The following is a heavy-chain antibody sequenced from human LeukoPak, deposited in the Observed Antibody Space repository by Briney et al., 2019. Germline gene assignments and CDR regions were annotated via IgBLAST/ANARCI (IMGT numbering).Heavy chain of an antibody. CDR3: ARPHSSTSCYGFVCAFDI. CDR1: GYSFTSYW. D-gene: IGHD2-2*01. Sequence: GESLKISCKGSGYSFTSYWIGWVRQMPGKGLEWMGIIYPGDSDTRYSPSFQGQVTISADKSISTAYLQWSSLKASDTAMYYCARPHSSTSCYGFVCAFDIWGQGTMVTVSS. V-gene: IGHV5-51*01. J-gene: IGHJ3*02. CDR2: IYPGDSDT.